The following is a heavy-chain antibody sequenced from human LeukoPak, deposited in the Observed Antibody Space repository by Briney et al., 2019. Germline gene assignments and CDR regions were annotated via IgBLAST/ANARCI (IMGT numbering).Heavy chain of an antibody. J-gene: IGHJ4*02. CDR3: ARVGATRGFLGY. CDR1: GGSFSGYY. V-gene: IGHV4-34*01. CDR2: INHSGST. D-gene: IGHD1-26*01. Sequence: PSETLSLTCAVYGGSFSGYYWSWIRQPPGKGLEWIGEINHSGSTNYNPSLKSRVTISVDTSKNQFSLKLSSVTAADTAVYYCARVGATRGFLGYWGQGTLVVVSS.